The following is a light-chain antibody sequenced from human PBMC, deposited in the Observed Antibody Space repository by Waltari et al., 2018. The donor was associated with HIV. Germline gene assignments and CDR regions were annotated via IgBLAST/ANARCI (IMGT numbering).Light chain of an antibody. Sequence: EIVLTQSPGTLSLSPGERATLSCSASQTVINNYLAWYQQIPGQAPRLLVYGASSRAPGIPDRFSGSGSGTDFTLTISRLEPEDFAVYYCQQFGNSVTFGQGTRLEIK. CDR2: GAS. V-gene: IGKV3-20*01. J-gene: IGKJ5*01. CDR1: QTVINNY. CDR3: QQFGNSVT.